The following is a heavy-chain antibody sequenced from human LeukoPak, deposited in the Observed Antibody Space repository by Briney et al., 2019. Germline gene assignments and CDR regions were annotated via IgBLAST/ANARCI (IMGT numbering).Heavy chain of an antibody. D-gene: IGHD3-3*01. CDR3: ARAYDFWSGYYSAFDY. V-gene: IGHV4-59*01. CDR2: IFYSGST. J-gene: IGHJ4*02. CDR1: GVSIFSYY. Sequence: PSETLSLTCTVSGVSIFSYYWSWIRQPPGKGPEWIGYIFYSGSTNYNPSLKSRVTISVDTSKNQFSLRLSSVTAADTAVYYCARAYDFWSGYYSAFDYWGQGTLVTVSS.